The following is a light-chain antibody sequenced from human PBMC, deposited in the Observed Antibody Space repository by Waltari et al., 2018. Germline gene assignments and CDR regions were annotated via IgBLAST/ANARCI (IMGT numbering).Light chain of an antibody. CDR2: SNN. CDR1: SSNIGSNS. V-gene: IGLV1-44*01. Sequence: QSVLSQPPSASGPPGQRVTISCSGSSSNIGSNSVNWYQQLHGTAPKLFIVSNNQPPQGGPDRVSGSKAGTSASLALGGLQSEDEADYYCGSWDAGLNGWVFGGGTKLTVL. J-gene: IGLJ3*02. CDR3: GSWDAGLNGWV.